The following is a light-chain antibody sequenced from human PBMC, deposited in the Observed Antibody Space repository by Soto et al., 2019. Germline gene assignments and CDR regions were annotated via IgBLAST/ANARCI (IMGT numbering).Light chain of an antibody. J-gene: IGKJ4*01. Sequence: DIVMTQTPLSLAVTPGQSASISCKSSQRLVYSDGTTYLYWYLQKPGQPPQLLMYEVSNRFSGVSDRFSGSGSGTDFTLTISRVEADDVGVYYCMQSIKLPLTFGGGTKVEI. V-gene: IGKV2D-29*01. CDR3: MQSIKLPLT. CDR1: QRLVYSDGTTY. CDR2: EVS.